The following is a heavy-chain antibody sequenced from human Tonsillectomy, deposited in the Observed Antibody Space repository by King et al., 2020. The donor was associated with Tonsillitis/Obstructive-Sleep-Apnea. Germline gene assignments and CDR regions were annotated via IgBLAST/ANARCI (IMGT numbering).Heavy chain of an antibody. CDR3: AREGSNYVRGMDV. V-gene: IGHV3-7*03. D-gene: IGHD4-11*01. J-gene: IGHJ6*02. Sequence: VQLVQSGGGLVQPGGSLRLSCAASGFTFSSYWMSWVRQAPGKGLEWVANIKQDGSEKYYVDSVKGRFTISRDNAKNSLYLQMNSLRAEDTAVHYCAREGSNYVRGMDVWGQGTTVTVSS. CDR1: GFTFSSYW. CDR2: IKQDGSEK.